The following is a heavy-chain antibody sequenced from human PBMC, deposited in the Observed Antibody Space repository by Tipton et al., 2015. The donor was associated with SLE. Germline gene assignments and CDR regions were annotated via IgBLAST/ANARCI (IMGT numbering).Heavy chain of an antibody. Sequence: TLSLTCTVSGYSISSGFYWGWIRQPPGKGLEWIGNIYHSGSTFHNPSLKSRVTISVDTSKNQFSLKLSSVTAADTAVYYCAAGEYYDFWSGSLPFDYWGQGTLVTVSS. CDR3: AAGEYYDFWSGSLPFDY. D-gene: IGHD3-3*01. V-gene: IGHV4-38-2*02. J-gene: IGHJ4*02. CDR2: IYHSGST. CDR1: GYSISSGFY.